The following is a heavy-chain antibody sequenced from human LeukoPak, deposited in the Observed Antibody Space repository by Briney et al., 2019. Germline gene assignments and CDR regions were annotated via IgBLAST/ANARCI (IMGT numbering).Heavy chain of an antibody. Sequence: GGSLRLSCVPSGFTFSTYTMNWVRQAPGKGLEWVSSISSTGTYIYYADSVKGRFTISRDNAKNSLYLQMNSLRAEDTAVYHCARDYDSSGYITFDYWGQGVLVTVSS. V-gene: IGHV3-21*01. J-gene: IGHJ4*02. CDR1: GFTFSTYT. CDR3: ARDYDSSGYITFDY. D-gene: IGHD3-22*01. CDR2: ISSTGTYI.